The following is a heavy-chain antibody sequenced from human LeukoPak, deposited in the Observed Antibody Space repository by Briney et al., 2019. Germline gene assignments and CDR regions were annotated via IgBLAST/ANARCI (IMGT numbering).Heavy chain of an antibody. D-gene: IGHD2-21*01. V-gene: IGHV4-34*01. Sequence: SETLSLTCAVYGGSFSGYYWSWIRQPPGKGLEWIGEINHSGSTNYNPSLKSRVTISVDTSKNQFSPKLSSVTAADTAVYYCARRTARRINFDPWGQGTLVTVSS. CDR3: ARRTARRINFDP. J-gene: IGHJ5*02. CDR2: INHSGST. CDR1: GGSFSGYY.